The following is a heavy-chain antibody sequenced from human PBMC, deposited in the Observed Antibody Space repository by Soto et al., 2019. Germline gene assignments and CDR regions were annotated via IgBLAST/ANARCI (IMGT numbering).Heavy chain of an antibody. CDR3: ASLERSGGDSGGGYYDYYSIDV. Sequence: QVQLVQSGAEVKKPGSSVKVSCKASGGTFSSYTISWVRQATGQGLEWMGRIIPILGIANYAQKFQGRVTITADKSTSTAYMGLSSLRSEDTAVYYWASLERSGGDSGGGYYDYYSIDVWCKGTTVTVSS. CDR2: IIPILGIA. D-gene: IGHD6-25*01. J-gene: IGHJ6*03. CDR1: GGTFSSYT. V-gene: IGHV1-69*02.